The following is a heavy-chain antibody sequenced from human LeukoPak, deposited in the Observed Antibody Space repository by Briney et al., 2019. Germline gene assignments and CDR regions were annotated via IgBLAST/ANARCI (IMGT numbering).Heavy chain of an antibody. V-gene: IGHV1-3*01. D-gene: IGHD5-12*01. J-gene: IGHJ6*02. Sequence: ASVKVSCKASGYTFTSYAMHWVRQAPGQRLGWMGWINAGNGNTKYSQKFQGRVTITRDTSASTAYMELSSLRSEDTAVYYCARGIVATIFSPPSYGMDVWGQGTTVTVSS. CDR2: INAGNGNT. CDR1: GYTFTSYA. CDR3: ARGIVATIFSPPSYGMDV.